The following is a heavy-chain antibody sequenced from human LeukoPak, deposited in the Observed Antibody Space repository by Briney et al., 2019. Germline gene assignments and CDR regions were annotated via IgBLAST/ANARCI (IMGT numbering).Heavy chain of an antibody. V-gene: IGHV4-59*01. CDR1: GGSITSYY. D-gene: IGHD1-26*01. CDR3: ARGFRGATQIFFDY. Sequence: PSETLSLTCTVSGGSITSYYWSWIQQPPGNGLEWIGYIYYSGSTIYNPSLKSRVTISVDTSKNQFSLKLSPVTAADTAVYYCARGFRGATQIFFDYWGQGTLVTVSS. J-gene: IGHJ4*02. CDR2: IYYSGST.